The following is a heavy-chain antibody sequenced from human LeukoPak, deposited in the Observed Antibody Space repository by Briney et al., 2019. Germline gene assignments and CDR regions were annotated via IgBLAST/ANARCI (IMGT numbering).Heavy chain of an antibody. V-gene: IGHV3-33*05. CDR1: GFTFGSYG. CDR3: AKDMGFSNSGWPEYFQH. D-gene: IGHD6-19*01. Sequence: GESLRLSCAAYGFTFGSYGMHWVRQAPGKGLQWAAAILFDGSDEYYEDSVKGRFFISRDNSKNMLYLQMNSLRVEDTGVFYCAKDMGFSNSGWPEYFQHWGQGTPVSVSS. CDR2: ILFDGSDE. J-gene: IGHJ1*01.